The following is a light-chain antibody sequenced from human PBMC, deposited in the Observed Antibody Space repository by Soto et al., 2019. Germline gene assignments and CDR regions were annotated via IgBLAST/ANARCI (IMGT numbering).Light chain of an antibody. CDR1: EDISNY. Sequence: DIQMTQSPSSLSASVGDRVIITCRASEDISNYLAWYQQKPGKVPKLLIYGASTLQSGVPSRFSGSGSGTDFTLTISSLQTEDVATYYCQNYNRAPWTFGLGTKVESK. J-gene: IGKJ1*01. CDR3: QNYNRAPWT. CDR2: GAS. V-gene: IGKV1-27*01.